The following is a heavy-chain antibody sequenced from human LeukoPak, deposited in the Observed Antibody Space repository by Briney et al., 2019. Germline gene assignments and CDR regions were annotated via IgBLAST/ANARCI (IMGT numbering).Heavy chain of an antibody. V-gene: IGHV3-48*03. Sequence: PGGSLRHSCAASGFTFSSYEMNWVRQAPGKGLEWVSYISSSGHTTYYADSVKGRFTISRDNAKNSLYLQMNSLRAEDTAVYYCARLSGSYSDYWGQGTLVTVSS. D-gene: IGHD5-12*01. CDR1: GFTFSSYE. CDR2: ISSSGHTT. J-gene: IGHJ4*02. CDR3: ARLSGSYSDY.